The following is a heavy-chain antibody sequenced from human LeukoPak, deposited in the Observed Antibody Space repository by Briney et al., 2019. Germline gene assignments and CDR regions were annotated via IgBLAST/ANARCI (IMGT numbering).Heavy chain of an antibody. CDR1: GYTFTSYY. J-gene: IGHJ5*02. CDR3: ARDFVLLWFGESRGGFDP. D-gene: IGHD3-10*01. Sequence: ASVKVSCKASGYTFTSYYMHWVRQAPGQGLEWMGIINPSGGSTSYAQKFQGRVTMTRDTSTSTVYMELSSLRSEDTAVYYCARDFVLLWFGESRGGFDPWGQGTLVTVSS. CDR2: INPSGGST. V-gene: IGHV1-46*01.